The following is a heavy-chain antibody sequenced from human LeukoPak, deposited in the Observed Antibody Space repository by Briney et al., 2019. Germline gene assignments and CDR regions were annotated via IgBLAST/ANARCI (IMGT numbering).Heavy chain of an antibody. J-gene: IGHJ4*02. CDR2: IIPIFGTA. Sequence: SVKVSCKASGGTFSSYAISWVRQAPGQGLEWMGGIIPIFGTANYSQKFQGRVTITADKSTSTAYMELSSLRSEDTAVYYCARGDSGWSPVDYWGQGTLVTVSS. V-gene: IGHV1-69*06. CDR1: GGTFSSYA. D-gene: IGHD6-19*01. CDR3: ARGDSGWSPVDY.